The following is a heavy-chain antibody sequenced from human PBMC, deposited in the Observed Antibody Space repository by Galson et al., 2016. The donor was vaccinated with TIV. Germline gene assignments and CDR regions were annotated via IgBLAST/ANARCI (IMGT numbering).Heavy chain of an antibody. V-gene: IGHV3-33*01. J-gene: IGHJ6*02. CDR2: IWYDGSIK. D-gene: IGHD2/OR15-2a*01. Sequence: SLRLSCAASGYTFSSYGMHWVRQAPGKGLEWVAVIWYDGSIKYNEDSVKGRFTISRDKSKNTLYLAMRSLRAGDTAVYYCARIIVSYGMDVWGQGTTVTVSS. CDR1: GYTFSSYG. CDR3: ARIIVSYGMDV.